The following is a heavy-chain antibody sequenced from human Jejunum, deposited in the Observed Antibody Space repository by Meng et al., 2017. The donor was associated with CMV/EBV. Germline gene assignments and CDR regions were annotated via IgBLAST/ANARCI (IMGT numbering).Heavy chain of an antibody. D-gene: IGHD2-15*01. CDR2: ISYDGSNK. V-gene: IGHV3-30*04. CDR3: ARGGRYCLETNCLNWFDP. Sequence: FTFRNYALHWVRQAPGKGLEWVAVISYDGSNKYYADSLKGRFTISRDNSKNTVYLQMNSLRAGDTAIYYCARGGRYCLETNCLNWFDPWGQGTLVTVSS. CDR1: FTFRNYA. J-gene: IGHJ5*02.